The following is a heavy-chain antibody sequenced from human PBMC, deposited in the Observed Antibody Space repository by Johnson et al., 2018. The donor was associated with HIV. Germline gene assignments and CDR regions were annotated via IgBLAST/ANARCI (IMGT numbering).Heavy chain of an antibody. CDR1: GFTFDAYA. D-gene: IGHD7-27*01. Sequence: VQLVESGGGLVQPGRSLRLSCAASGFTFDAYAMHWVRQAPGKGLEWVSGITWTSGSIGYADSVKVRFTITIDKRKNSLYLQMNSLIAEDTALYYCAISTNRKLGIGNDAFDIWGQGTMVTVSS. CDR2: ITWTSGSI. V-gene: IGHV3-9*01. CDR3: AISTNRKLGIGNDAFDI. J-gene: IGHJ3*02.